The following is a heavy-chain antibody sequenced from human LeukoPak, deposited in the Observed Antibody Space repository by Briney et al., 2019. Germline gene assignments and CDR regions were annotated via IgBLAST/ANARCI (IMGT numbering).Heavy chain of an antibody. CDR2: IYYSGST. D-gene: IGHD2-15*01. Sequence: SETLSLTCTVSGGSISPYYWSWIRQPPGKGLEWIGYIYYSGSTNYNPSLKSRVTISVDTSKNQFSLKLSSVTAADTAVYYCARRRIGDLTIGSDTWFDPWGQGALVTVSS. CDR1: GGSISPYY. V-gene: IGHV4-59*01. CDR3: ARRRIGDLTIGSDTWFDP. J-gene: IGHJ5*02.